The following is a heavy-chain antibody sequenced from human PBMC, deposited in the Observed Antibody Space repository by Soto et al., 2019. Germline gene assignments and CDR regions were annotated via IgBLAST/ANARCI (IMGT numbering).Heavy chain of an antibody. CDR1: GGTFSSYA. Sequence: GASVKVSCKASGGTFSSYAISWVRQAPGQGLEWMGVIIPIFGTANYAQKFQGRVTITADESTSTAYMELSSLRSEDTAVYYCARVAAAAGTSYYYYGMDVWGQGTTVTVSS. J-gene: IGHJ6*02. CDR3: ARVAAAAGTSYYYYGMDV. D-gene: IGHD6-13*01. V-gene: IGHV1-69*13. CDR2: IIPIFGTA.